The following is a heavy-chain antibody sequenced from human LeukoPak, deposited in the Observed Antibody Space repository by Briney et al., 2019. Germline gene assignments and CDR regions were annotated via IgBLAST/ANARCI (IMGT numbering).Heavy chain of an antibody. Sequence: ASVKVSCKASGYTFTGYYMHWVRQAPGQGLEWMGWINPNSGGTNYAQKFQGRVTMTRDTSISTAYMELSRLRSDDTAVYYCARRTSYGSYYFDYWGQGTLVTVPS. CDR2: INPNSGGT. D-gene: IGHD3-10*01. J-gene: IGHJ4*02. V-gene: IGHV1-2*02. CDR3: ARRTSYGSYYFDY. CDR1: GYTFTGYY.